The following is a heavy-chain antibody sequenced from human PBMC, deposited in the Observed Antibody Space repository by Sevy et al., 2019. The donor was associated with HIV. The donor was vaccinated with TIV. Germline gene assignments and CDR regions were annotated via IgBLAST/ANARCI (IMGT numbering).Heavy chain of an antibody. CDR2: ISSSSSYI. CDR3: AREYDYSNYEGGMDV. D-gene: IGHD4-4*01. J-gene: IGHJ6*02. V-gene: IGHV3-21*04. Sequence: VGSLRLSCAASGFTFSSYSMNWVRQAPGKGLEWVSSISSSSSYIYYADSVKGRFTISRDNAKNSLYLQMNSLRAEDTAVYYCAREYDYSNYEGGMDVWGQGTTVTVSS. CDR1: GFTFSSYS.